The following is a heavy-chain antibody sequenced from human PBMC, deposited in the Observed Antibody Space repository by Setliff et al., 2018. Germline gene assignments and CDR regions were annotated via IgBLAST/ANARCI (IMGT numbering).Heavy chain of an antibody. V-gene: IGHV1-18*01. D-gene: IGHD5-18*01. CDR2: ISAYNGDT. CDR1: GYTFRNYA. J-gene: IGHJ4*02. CDR3: ARAPSVELVTIRTNSWFTY. Sequence: ASVKVSCKASGYTFRNYAFAWVRQAPGQGLEWVGWISAYNGDTNYAQKFQGRVTLTTDTSTSTAYMGLRSLTSDDSAFYYCARAPSVELVTIRTNSWFTYWGQGTLVTVSS.